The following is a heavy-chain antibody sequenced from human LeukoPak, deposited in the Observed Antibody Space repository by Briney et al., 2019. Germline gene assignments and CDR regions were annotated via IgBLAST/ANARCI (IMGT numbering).Heavy chain of an antibody. V-gene: IGHV3-23*01. Sequence: GGSLRLSCAASGFTFSSYAMSWVRQAPGKGLEWVSAISGSGGSTYYADSVKGRFTISRDNSKNTLYLQMNSLRAEDTAVYYCAKGRNIVVAPAANYGMDVWGQGTTVTVSS. D-gene: IGHD2-2*01. CDR2: ISGSGGST. CDR1: GFTFSSYA. CDR3: AKGRNIVVAPAANYGMDV. J-gene: IGHJ6*02.